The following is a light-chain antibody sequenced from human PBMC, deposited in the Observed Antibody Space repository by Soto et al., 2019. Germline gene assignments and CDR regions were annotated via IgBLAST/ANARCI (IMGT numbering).Light chain of an antibody. Sequence: DIQMTQSPSSLSASVGDRVTITCRASQGISNYLAWYQQKPGKVPKLLIYSASTLQSGVPSRFSGSGSGTDFTLTISRLEPEDVATYYCQRYNNAPYAFGQGTKLEIK. J-gene: IGKJ2*01. CDR3: QRYNNAPYA. CDR2: SAS. V-gene: IGKV1-27*01. CDR1: QGISNY.